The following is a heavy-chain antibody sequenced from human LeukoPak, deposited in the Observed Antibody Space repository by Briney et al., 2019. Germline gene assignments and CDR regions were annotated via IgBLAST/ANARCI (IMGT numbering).Heavy chain of an antibody. CDR3: SREGDVLTGFYPDY. Sequence: GRSLRLSCTTSGYTFEDYAMSWVRQAPGKGLDWLGFIGREAHGGRAQYATSVKGRFTISRDDSRSIAYLQLNSLRSEDTATYYCSREGDVLTGFYPDYWGNGTLVTVSS. D-gene: IGHD3-9*01. CDR1: GYTFEDYA. CDR2: IGREAHGGRA. J-gene: IGHJ4*03. V-gene: IGHV3-49*04.